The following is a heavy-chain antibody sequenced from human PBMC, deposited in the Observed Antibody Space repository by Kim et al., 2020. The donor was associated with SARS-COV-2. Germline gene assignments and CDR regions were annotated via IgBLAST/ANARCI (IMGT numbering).Heavy chain of an antibody. D-gene: IGHD3-10*01. J-gene: IGHJ6*02. CDR3: ARGRGSGSYYYYYYGMDV. CDR2: ISSSSYT. Sequence: GGSLRLSCAASGFTFSDYYMSWIRQAPGKGLEWVSYISSSSYTNYADSVKGRFTISRDNAKNSLYLQMNSLRAEDTAVYYCARGRGSGSYYYYYYGMDVWGQGTTVTVSS. V-gene: IGHV3-11*03. CDR1: GFTFSDYY.